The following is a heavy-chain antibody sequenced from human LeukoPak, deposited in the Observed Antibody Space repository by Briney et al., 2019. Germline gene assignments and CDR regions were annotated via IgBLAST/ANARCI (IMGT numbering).Heavy chain of an antibody. CDR3: ASPDYYDTY. J-gene: IGHJ4*02. V-gene: IGHV1-69*13. Sequence: RASVKVSCKASGGTFSSYAISWVRQAPGQGLEWMGGIIPIFGTANYAQKFQGRVTITADESTSTAYMGLSSLRSEDTAVYYCASPDYYDTYWGQGTLVTVSS. CDR2: IIPIFGTA. CDR1: GGTFSSYA. D-gene: IGHD3-22*01.